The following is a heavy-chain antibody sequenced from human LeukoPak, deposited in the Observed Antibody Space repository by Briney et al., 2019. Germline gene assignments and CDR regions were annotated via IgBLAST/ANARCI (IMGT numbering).Heavy chain of an antibody. CDR1: GFTVSSNY. Sequence: GGSLRLSCAASGFTVSSNYMSWVRQAPGKGLEWVSVIYSGGSTYYADSVKGRFTISRDNSKNTLYLQINSLRAEDTAVYYCARVGYSSSYDYWGQGTLVTVSS. CDR3: ARVGYSSSYDY. CDR2: IYSGGST. D-gene: IGHD6-13*01. J-gene: IGHJ4*02. V-gene: IGHV3-66*01.